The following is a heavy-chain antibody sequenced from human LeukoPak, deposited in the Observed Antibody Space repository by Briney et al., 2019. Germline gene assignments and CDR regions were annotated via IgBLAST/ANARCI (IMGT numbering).Heavy chain of an antibody. Sequence: GGSLRLSCAASGFSFSSYWMHWVRQVPGKGLAWVSRINSDGTRTNYADSVKGRFTISRDNAKSTLYLQMSSLRVDDTAVYYRVRDLGVTSYWGRGTLVIVST. CDR2: INSDGTRT. J-gene: IGHJ4*02. CDR1: GFSFSSYW. D-gene: IGHD4-17*01. V-gene: IGHV3-74*01. CDR3: VRDLGVTSY.